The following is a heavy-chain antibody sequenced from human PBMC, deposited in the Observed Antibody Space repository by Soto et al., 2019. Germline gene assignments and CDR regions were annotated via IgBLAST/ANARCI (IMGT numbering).Heavy chain of an antibody. Sequence: WGSLRLSCAASGFTFSSYAMHWVRQAPGKGLEWVAVISYDVSNKYYADSVKGRFTISRDNSKNTLYLQMNSLRAEDTAVYYCARERGWRSSSGDHYYYGMEVWGKGNTVIVSS. CDR1: GFTFSSYA. D-gene: IGHD6-6*01. CDR3: ARERGWRSSSGDHYYYGMEV. CDR2: ISYDVSNK. V-gene: IGHV3-30-3*01. J-gene: IGHJ6*04.